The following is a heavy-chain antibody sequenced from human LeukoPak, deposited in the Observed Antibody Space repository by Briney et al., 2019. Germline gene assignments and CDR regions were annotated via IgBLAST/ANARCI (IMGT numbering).Heavy chain of an antibody. V-gene: IGHV3-66*01. CDR2: INDGGRT. CDR1: GFTVSNNY. J-gene: IGHJ4*02. D-gene: IGHD5-24*01. Sequence: GGSLRLSCAASGFTVSNNYMTWVRQAPGKGLESVSVINDGGRTFYADSVKGRFTISRDNTKNMLYLKMSSLMAEDTAVYYCAGAPETGHWGQGTRVTVS. CDR3: AGAPETGH.